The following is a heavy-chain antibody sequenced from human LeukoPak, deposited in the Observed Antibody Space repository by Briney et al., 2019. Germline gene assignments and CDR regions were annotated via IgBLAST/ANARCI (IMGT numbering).Heavy chain of an antibody. Sequence: GGSLRLSCAASGFTFSSYSMNWVRQAPGKGLEWLSYISSSSSSIYYADSVKGRFTISRDNSKNTLYLQMNSLRAEDTAVYYCAKVPQMQRFDPWGQGTLVTVSS. V-gene: IGHV3-48*01. CDR2: ISSSSSSI. CDR3: AKVPQMQRFDP. CDR1: GFTFSSYS. J-gene: IGHJ5*02.